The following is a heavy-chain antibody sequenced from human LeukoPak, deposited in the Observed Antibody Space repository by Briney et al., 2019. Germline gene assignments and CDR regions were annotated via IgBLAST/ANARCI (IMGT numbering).Heavy chain of an antibody. J-gene: IGHJ6*02. D-gene: IGHD3-22*01. CDR2: ICHSGST. V-gene: IGHV4-38-2*02. CDR1: GYSISSGYY. Sequence: SETLSLTCTVSGYSISSGYYWGWIRQPPGKGLEWIGSICHSGSTYYNPSLKSRVTISLEKSKNQFSLELRSVTAADTAVYYCARGRIAKIVVVHSFSYGMDVWGQGTTVTVSS. CDR3: ARGRIAKIVVVHSFSYGMDV.